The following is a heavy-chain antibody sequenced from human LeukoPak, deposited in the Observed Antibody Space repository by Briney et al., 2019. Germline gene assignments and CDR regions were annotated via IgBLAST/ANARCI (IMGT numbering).Heavy chain of an antibody. Sequence: PGGSLRLSCAASGSTFSSYSMNWVRQAPGKGLEWVSSISSSSSYIYYADSVKGRSTISRDNAKNSLYLQMNSLRAEDTAVYYCARARLRLVDYWGQGTLVTVSS. D-gene: IGHD5-12*01. V-gene: IGHV3-21*01. CDR1: GSTFSSYS. CDR2: ISSSSSYI. CDR3: ARARLRLVDY. J-gene: IGHJ4*02.